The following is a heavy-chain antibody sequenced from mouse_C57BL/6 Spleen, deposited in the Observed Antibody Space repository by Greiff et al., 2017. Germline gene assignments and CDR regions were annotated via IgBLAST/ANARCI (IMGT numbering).Heavy chain of an antibody. J-gene: IGHJ3*01. D-gene: IGHD1-3*01. CDR3: ARVDLTFLFAY. CDR2: IDPSDSYT. CDR1: GYAFTSYW. V-gene: IGHV1-69*01. Sequence: QVQLQQPGAELVMPGASVKLSCKASGYAFTSYWMHWVKQRPGQGLEWIGEIDPSDSYTNYNQKFKGKSTLTVDKSSSIAYMQLSSLTSEDSAGYYCARVDLTFLFAYWGQGTLVTVSA.